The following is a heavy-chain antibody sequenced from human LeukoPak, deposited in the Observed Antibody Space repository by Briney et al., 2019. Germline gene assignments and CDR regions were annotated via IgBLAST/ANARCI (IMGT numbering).Heavy chain of an antibody. CDR3: AKSISAAGDF. J-gene: IGHJ4*02. V-gene: IGHV3-30*18. Sequence: GSLRLSCAASGSDFNSPGMHWVRQAPGKGLEWVAVISYDGSKNFYADSVKGRFTISRHNSKNTLFLQLNSLKLEDTAVYYCAKSISAAGDFWGQGSLVTVSS. D-gene: IGHD6-13*01. CDR1: GSDFNSPG. CDR2: ISYDGSKN.